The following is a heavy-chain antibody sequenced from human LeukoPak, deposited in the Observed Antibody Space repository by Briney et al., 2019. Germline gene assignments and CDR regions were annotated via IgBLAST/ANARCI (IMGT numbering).Heavy chain of an antibody. V-gene: IGHV1-8*01. CDR3: ARVRESTAAADSEDGAFDI. J-gene: IGHJ3*02. CDR2: MNPNSGNT. CDR1: GYTFASYD. D-gene: IGHD6-13*01. Sequence: ASVKCSCKASGYTFASYDINWVGQATGQGLEWIGRMNPNSGNTGYAQKFQGRVTMTRNTSISTAYMELSSLRSEHTAVYYCARVRESTAAADSEDGAFDIWGQGTMVTVSS.